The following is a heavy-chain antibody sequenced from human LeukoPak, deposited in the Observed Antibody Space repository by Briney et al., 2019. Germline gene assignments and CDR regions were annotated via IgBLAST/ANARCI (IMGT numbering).Heavy chain of an antibody. V-gene: IGHV3-30-3*01. J-gene: IGHJ3*01. Sequence: GGSLRLSCAASGFTFSSYAMHWVRQAPGKGLEWVAVISYDGSNKYYADSVKGRFTISRDNSKNTLYLQMNSLRAEDTAVYYCARVTSAVPLWGQGTMVTVSS. CDR3: ARVTSAVPL. CDR1: GFTFSSYA. D-gene: IGHD4-17*01. CDR2: ISYDGSNK.